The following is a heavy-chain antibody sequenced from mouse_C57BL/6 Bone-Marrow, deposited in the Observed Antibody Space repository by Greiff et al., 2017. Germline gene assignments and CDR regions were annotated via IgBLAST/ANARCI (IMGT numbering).Heavy chain of an antibody. V-gene: IGHV1-81*01. Sequence: QVQLQQSGAELARPGASVKLSCKASGYTFTSYGISWVKQRPGQGLEWIGEIYPRSGNTYYNEKFKGKATLTADKSSSTAYMELRSLTSEDSAVYFCARVSVYATDYAIEVWGKGTTVTVSS. J-gene: IGHJ1*03. CDR1: GYTFTSYG. D-gene: IGHD1-1*02. CDR3: ARVSVYATDYAIEV. CDR2: IYPRSGNT.